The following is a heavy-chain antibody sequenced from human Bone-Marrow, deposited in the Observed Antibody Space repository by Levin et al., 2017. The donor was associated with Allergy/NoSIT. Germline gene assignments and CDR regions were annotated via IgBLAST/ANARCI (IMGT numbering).Heavy chain of an antibody. J-gene: IGHJ4*02. V-gene: IGHV3-72*01. D-gene: IGHD1-26*01. CDR2: SRNRDNSYST. Sequence: SCAASGFNFGDHYLDWVRQAPGKGLEWVGRSRNRDNSYSTQYAASVEGRFTISRDDSMNTLFLHMSSLKTEDTAVYFCARLSGSHSVGYYFDSWGQGTLVAVSS. CDR1: GFNFGDHY. CDR3: ARLSGSHSVGYYFDS.